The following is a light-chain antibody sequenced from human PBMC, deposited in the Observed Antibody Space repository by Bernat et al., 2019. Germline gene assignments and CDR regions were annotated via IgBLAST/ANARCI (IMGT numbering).Light chain of an antibody. CDR3: QAWDSSAGF. Sequence: SSELTQPPSVSVSPGQIASITCSGERLGTKFTCWYQQKPGQSPVVVIYRDNMRPSGISERFSGSHSGNTATLTITGTPPMDEADYYCQAWDSSAGFFGGGTKLTVL. J-gene: IGLJ2*01. CDR1: RLGTKF. V-gene: IGLV3-1*01. CDR2: RDN.